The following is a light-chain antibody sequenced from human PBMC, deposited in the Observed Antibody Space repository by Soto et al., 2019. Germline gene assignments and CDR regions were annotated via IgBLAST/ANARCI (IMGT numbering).Light chain of an antibody. J-gene: IGLJ2*01. Sequence: QSALTQPASVSGSPGQSIAISCTGTTSDIGRYNFVSWYQQHPGTAPKLMIYYVNVRPSGVVSRFSGSKSGNTASLTISGLQAEDEADYYCSSYSDTSRVVFGGGTRLTVL. CDR3: SSYSDTSRVV. CDR1: TSDIGRYNF. CDR2: YVN. V-gene: IGLV2-14*03.